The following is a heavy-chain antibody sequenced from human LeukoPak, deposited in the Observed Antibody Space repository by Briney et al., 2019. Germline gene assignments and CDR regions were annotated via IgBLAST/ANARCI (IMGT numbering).Heavy chain of an antibody. CDR3: ARAGIQSGWRYYFDY. Sequence: PSQTLSLTCTVSGASISTGDFYWSWIRQPPGKGLEWIGYIYYSGSTYYNPSLKSRVTISVDTSKNQFSLKLSSVTAADTAVYYCARAGIQSGWRYYFDYWGQGTLVTVSS. J-gene: IGHJ4*02. V-gene: IGHV4-30-4*01. D-gene: IGHD6-19*01. CDR1: GASISTGDFY. CDR2: IYYSGST.